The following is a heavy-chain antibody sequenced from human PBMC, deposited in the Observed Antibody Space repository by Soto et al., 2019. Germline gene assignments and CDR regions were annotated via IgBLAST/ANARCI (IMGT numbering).Heavy chain of an antibody. Sequence: SETLSLTCAVYGGSFSGYYWSWIRQPPGKGLEWIGEINHSGSTNYNPSLKSRVTISVDTSKNQFSLKLSSVTAADTAVYYCARGSSGSPSPPYRYWGQGTLVTVSS. CDR1: GGSFSGYY. CDR2: INHSGST. J-gene: IGHJ4*02. D-gene: IGHD1-26*01. V-gene: IGHV4-34*01. CDR3: ARGSSGSPSPPYRY.